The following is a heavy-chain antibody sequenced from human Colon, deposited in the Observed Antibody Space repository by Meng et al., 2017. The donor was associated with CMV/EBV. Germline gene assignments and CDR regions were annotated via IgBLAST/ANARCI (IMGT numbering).Heavy chain of an antibody. V-gene: IGHV1-18*01. D-gene: IGHD1-26*01. CDR3: VRESQSGSYIYLQH. CDR1: CYTFTNYG. CDR2: ISAYTGDT. Sequence: QVRRMHTGTEVKKPGASVKVSCKASCYTFTNYGISWVRQAPGQGLEWMGWISAYTGDTYYAQKFQGRVTMTTDTSTSTAYMELRSLRSDDTAVYYCVRESQSGSYIYLQHWGQGTLVTVSS. J-gene: IGHJ1*01.